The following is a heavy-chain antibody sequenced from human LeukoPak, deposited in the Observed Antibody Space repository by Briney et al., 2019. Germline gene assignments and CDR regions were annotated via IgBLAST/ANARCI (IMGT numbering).Heavy chain of an antibody. CDR1: GGSISSSSYY. CDR3: ARRGYSAYDLDY. J-gene: IGHJ4*02. V-gene: IGHV4-39*01. Sequence: PSETLSLTCTVSGGSISSSSYYWGWIRQPPGKGLEWIGSIYYSGSTYYNPSLKSRVTISVDTSKNQFSLKLSSVTAADTAVYYCARRGYSAYDLDYWGQGTLVTVSS. D-gene: IGHD5-12*01. CDR2: IYYSGST.